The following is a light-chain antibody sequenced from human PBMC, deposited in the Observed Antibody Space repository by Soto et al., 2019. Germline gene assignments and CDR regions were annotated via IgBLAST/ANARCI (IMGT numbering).Light chain of an antibody. CDR2: RNN. CDR3: AAWDDSLSGRV. J-gene: IGLJ2*01. V-gene: IGLV1-47*01. Sequence: QSVLTQPTSASGTPGQRVTISCSGSSSNIGSNYVYWYQQLPGTAPKLLIYRNNQRPSGVPDRFSGSKSGTSASLAISGRRSEDEADYYCAAWDDSLSGRVFGGGTKLTVL. CDR1: SSNIGSNY.